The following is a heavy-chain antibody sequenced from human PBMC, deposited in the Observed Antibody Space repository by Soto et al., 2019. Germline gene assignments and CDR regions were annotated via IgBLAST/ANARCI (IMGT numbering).Heavy chain of an antibody. J-gene: IGHJ4*02. CDR1: GGSVSSGSYY. CDR3: ASMINDYDSSGYPGHLDY. Sequence: LSLTCTVSGGSVSSGSYYWSWIRQPPGKGLEWIGYIYYSGSTNYNPSLKSRVTISVDTSKNQFSLKLSSVTAADTAVYYCASMINDYDSSGYPGHLDYCGQGTLVTVSS. CDR2: IYYSGST. V-gene: IGHV4-61*01. D-gene: IGHD3-22*01.